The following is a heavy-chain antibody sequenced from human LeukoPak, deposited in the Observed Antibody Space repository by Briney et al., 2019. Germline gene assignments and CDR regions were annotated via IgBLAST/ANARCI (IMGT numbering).Heavy chain of an antibody. D-gene: IGHD1-7*01. CDR1: GGSFSGYY. V-gene: IGHV4-34*01. CDR3: ARGRITGTTRGTRNRWFDP. J-gene: IGHJ5*02. Sequence: PSETLSLTCAVYGGSFSGYYWSWIRQPPGKGLEWIGEINRSGSTNYNPSLKSRVTISVDTSKNQFSLKLSSVTAADTAVYYCARGRITGTTRGTRNRWFDPWGQGTLVTVSS. CDR2: INRSGST.